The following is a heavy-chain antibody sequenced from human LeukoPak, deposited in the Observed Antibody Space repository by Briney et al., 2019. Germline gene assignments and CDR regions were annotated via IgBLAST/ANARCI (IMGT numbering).Heavy chain of an antibody. CDR3: ARGVEPLAANTLAY. V-gene: IGHV3-53*01. J-gene: IGHJ4*02. CDR2: LYSDGNT. CDR1: GFTVITND. D-gene: IGHD1-14*01. Sequence: GGSLRLSRAASGFTVITNDMTWVRQAPGKGLEWVSVLYSDGNTKYADSVQGRFTISRDNSKNTLYLEMDSLSPDDTAVYYCARGVEPLAANTLAYWGQGTLVTVSS.